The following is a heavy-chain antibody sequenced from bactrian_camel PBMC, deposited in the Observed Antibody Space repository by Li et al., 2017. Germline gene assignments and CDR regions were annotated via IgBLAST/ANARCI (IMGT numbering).Heavy chain of an antibody. J-gene: IGHJ6*01. CDR2: IVSDGPKS. CDR3: SWGSHAAWSFDA. V-gene: IGHV3-2*01. Sequence: VQLVESGGGLVQPGGSLRLSCALSGFTFSTYYITWVRQAPGKGLEWVSSIVSDGPKSYYADSVKARFIISRDNAKNTLYLQMNSLKSEDTARYFCSWGSHAAWSFDAWGQGTQVTVS. D-gene: IGHD1*01. CDR1: GFTFSTYY.